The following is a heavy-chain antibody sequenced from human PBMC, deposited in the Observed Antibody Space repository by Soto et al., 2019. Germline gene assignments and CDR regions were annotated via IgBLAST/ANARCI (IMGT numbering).Heavy chain of an antibody. CDR1: GGTFSSYA. CDR3: ARSQGSSTSLEIYYYYYYGMDV. V-gene: IGHV1-69*01. J-gene: IGHJ6*02. CDR2: IIPISETT. D-gene: IGHD2-2*01. Sequence: QVQLVQSGAAVKKPGSSVKVSCKASGGTFSSYAISWVRQAPGQGLEWMGGIIPISETTNYAQKFQGRVTITADESKSTAYMELSSLRSDDTAVYYCARSQGSSTSLEIYYYYYYGMDVWGQGTTVTVSS.